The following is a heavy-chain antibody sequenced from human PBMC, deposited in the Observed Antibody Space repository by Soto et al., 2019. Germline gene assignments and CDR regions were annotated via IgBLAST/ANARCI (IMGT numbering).Heavy chain of an antibody. V-gene: IGHV3-23*01. CDR2: ISTSGDNT. CDR3: AKAYMPDALDI. CDR1: GFTLTSSA. Sequence: GGTLRLSCSASGFTLTSSAIPCVRRAPGKALSYVSTISTSGDNTYYADSVKGRFTISRDNSKKTLFLQMDSLRAEDTAVYYCAKAYMPDALDIWGTGTMVTVSS. J-gene: IGHJ3*02. D-gene: IGHD2-2*01.